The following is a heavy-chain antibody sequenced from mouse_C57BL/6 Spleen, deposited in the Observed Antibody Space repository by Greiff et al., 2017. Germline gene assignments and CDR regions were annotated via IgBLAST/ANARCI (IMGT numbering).Heavy chain of an antibody. J-gene: IGHJ1*03. CDR1: GYTFTDYN. V-gene: IGHV1-18*01. D-gene: IGHD1-1*01. Sequence: EVNLVESGPELVKPGASVKIPCKASGYTFTDYNMDWVKQSHGKSLEWIGDINPNNGGTIYNQKFKGKATLTVDKSSSTAYMELRSLTSEDTAVYYCARSPYYYGSSHWYFDVWGTGTTVTVSS. CDR3: ARSPYYYGSSHWYFDV. CDR2: INPNNGGT.